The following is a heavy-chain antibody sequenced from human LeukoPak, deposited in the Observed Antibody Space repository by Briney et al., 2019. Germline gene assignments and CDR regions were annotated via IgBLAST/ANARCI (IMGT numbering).Heavy chain of an antibody. J-gene: IGHJ6*03. Sequence: ASVKVSCKASRYTFTAYYIHWVRQAPGQGLEWMGWIDPNSGNTVYAQQFQDRVTMTRDTSISTAYMELSRLTSDDTAVYYCGRTTALTNYYMDVWGKGTTVTVSS. V-gene: IGHV1-2*02. CDR2: IDPNSGNT. D-gene: IGHD2-21*02. CDR1: RYTFTAYY. CDR3: GRTTALTNYYMDV.